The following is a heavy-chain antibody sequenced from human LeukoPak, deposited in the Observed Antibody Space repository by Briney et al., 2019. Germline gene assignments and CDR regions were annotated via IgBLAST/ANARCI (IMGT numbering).Heavy chain of an antibody. CDR3: ARGRSIFGP. Sequence: PSETLSLTCTVSGGSISSYYWSWIRQPPGKGLEWIGYIYYSGSTNYNPSLKSRVTISVDTSKNQFSLKLSSVTAADTAVYYCARGRSIFGPWGQGTLVTVSS. CDR1: GGSISSYY. J-gene: IGHJ4*02. V-gene: IGHV4-59*01. CDR2: IYYSGST. D-gene: IGHD3-3*01.